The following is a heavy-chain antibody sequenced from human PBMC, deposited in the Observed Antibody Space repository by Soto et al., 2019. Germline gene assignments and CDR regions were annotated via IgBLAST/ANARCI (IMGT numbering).Heavy chain of an antibody. D-gene: IGHD6-19*01. CDR3: AKNPGYNSGWYSIDY. J-gene: IGHJ4*02. CDR1: GFTFSNYG. V-gene: IGHV3-30*18. Sequence: GGPLRLSCAASGFTFSNYGMHWVRQAPGKGLEWVAVISYDGSNKYYADSVKGRFTISRDNSKNTLYLQMNSLRVEDTAMYYCAKNPGYNSGWYSIDYWGQGTLVTIPS. CDR2: ISYDGSNK.